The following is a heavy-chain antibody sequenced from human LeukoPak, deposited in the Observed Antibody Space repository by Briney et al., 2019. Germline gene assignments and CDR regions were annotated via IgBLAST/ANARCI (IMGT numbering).Heavy chain of an antibody. D-gene: IGHD4-17*01. Sequence: SVNVSCKASGGTFSSYAISWVRQAPGQGLEWMGGIIPIFGTANYAQKFQGRVTITADESTSTAYMELSSLRSEDTAVYYCARDYGDYVEYYYGMDVWGQGTTVTVSS. V-gene: IGHV1-69*01. J-gene: IGHJ6*02. CDR3: ARDYGDYVEYYYGMDV. CDR1: GGTFSSYA. CDR2: IIPIFGTA.